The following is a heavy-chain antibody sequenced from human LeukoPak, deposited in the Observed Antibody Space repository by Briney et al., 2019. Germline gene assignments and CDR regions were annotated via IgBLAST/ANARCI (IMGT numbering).Heavy chain of an antibody. V-gene: IGHV4-61*02. CDR1: GGSISSGSYY. D-gene: IGHD6-6*01. Sequence: SETLSLTCTVSGGSISSGSYYWSWIRQPAGKGLEWIGRIYTSGSTNYNPSLKSRVTISVDTSKNQFSLKLSSVTAADTAVYYCARDRGDWGSSESHYYYYYYMDVWGKGTTVTVSS. CDR2: IYTSGST. J-gene: IGHJ6*03. CDR3: ARDRGDWGSSESHYYYYYYMDV.